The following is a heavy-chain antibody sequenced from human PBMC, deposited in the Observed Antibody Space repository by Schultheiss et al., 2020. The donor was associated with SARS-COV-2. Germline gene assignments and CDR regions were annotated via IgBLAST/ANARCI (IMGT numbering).Heavy chain of an antibody. CDR2: INPSGGNT. J-gene: IGHJ6*02. CDR3: ADSDV. Sequence: GESLKISCKASGGTFSSYAISWVRQAPGQGLEWMGIINPSGGNTFYAQKFQGRVTMTRDTSTDTFYMELSSLTSEDTAVYYCADSDVWGQGTTVTVSS. V-gene: IGHV1-46*01. CDR1: GGTFSSYA.